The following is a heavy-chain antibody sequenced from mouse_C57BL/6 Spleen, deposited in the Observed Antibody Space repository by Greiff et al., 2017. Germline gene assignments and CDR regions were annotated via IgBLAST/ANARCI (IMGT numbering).Heavy chain of an antibody. V-gene: IGHV1-18*01. D-gene: IGHD1-1*02. J-gene: IGHJ3*01. CDR3: AREENGWFAY. CDR2: INPNNGGT. CDR1: GYTFTDYN. Sequence: EVQLQQSGPELVKPGASVKIPCKASGYTFTDYNMDWVKQSHGKSLEWIGDINPNNGGTIYNQKFKGKATLTVDKSSSTAYMELRSLTSEDTAVYYCAREENGWFAYWGQGTLVTVSA.